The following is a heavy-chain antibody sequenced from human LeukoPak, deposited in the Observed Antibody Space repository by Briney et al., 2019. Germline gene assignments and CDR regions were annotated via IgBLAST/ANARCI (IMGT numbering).Heavy chain of an antibody. V-gene: IGHV3-21*01. CDR1: GFTFSAYS. CDR2: ISSSSSYI. J-gene: IGHJ4*02. Sequence: GRSLRLSCAASGFTFSAYSMNWVRQAPGKGLEWVSSISSSSSYIYYADSVKGRFTISRDNAKNSLYLQMNSLRAEDTAVYYCARDRGVEMATMGLDYWGQGTLVTVSS. CDR3: ARDRGVEMATMGLDY. D-gene: IGHD5-24*01.